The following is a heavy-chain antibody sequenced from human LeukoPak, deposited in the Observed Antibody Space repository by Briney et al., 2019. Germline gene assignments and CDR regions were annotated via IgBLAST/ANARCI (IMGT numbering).Heavy chain of an antibody. Sequence: GESLKISCKGSGYSFTSCWIGWVRQMPGKGLEWMGIIYPGDSDTRYSPSFQGQVTTSADKSISTAYLQWSSLKASDTAMYYCVRRHSGYDPIYTTWGQGTLVTVSS. CDR2: IYPGDSDT. J-gene: IGHJ5*02. CDR3: VRRHSGYDPIYTT. V-gene: IGHV5-51*01. D-gene: IGHD5-12*01. CDR1: GYSFTSCW.